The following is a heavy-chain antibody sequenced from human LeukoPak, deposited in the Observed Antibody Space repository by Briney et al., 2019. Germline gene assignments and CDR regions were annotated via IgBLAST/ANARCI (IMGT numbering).Heavy chain of an antibody. CDR2: INLDGSDN. D-gene: IGHD4-11*01. CDR1: GFSFSSYW. CDR3: ARDDYRSVYEY. J-gene: IGHJ4*02. Sequence: GGSLRLSCAASGFSFSSYWMTWVRQAPGKGLEWVASINLDGSDNHYVDSVKGRFTISRDNAKKSLYLQMNSLRAEDTAVYYCARDDYRSVYEYWGQGTLVTVSS. V-gene: IGHV3-7*01.